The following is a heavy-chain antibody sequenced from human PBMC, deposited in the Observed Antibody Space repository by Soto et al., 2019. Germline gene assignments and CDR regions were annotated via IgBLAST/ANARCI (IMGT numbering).Heavy chain of an antibody. CDR3: VRSGRRSGIDY. Sequence: QVQLVQSGAEVKKPGASVKVSCEASGYTFSIYHISWVRQASGQGLEWMGWVNPNSNETDYAQKFQGRVTMTGNTSIRTAYMELSSLRSDDTAVYYCVRSGRRSGIDYWGQGTLVTVSS. V-gene: IGHV1-8*01. CDR2: VNPNSNET. CDR1: GYTFSIYH. J-gene: IGHJ4*02. D-gene: IGHD5-12*01.